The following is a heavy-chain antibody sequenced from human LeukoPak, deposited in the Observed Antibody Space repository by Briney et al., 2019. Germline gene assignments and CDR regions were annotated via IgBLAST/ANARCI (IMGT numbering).Heavy chain of an antibody. CDR1: GFTFSNYW. D-gene: IGHD3-10*01. J-gene: IGHJ4*02. CDR2: INQDGSEK. Sequence: GGSLRLSCAASGFTFSNYWMSWVRQAPGKGLEWVANINQDGSEKYYVDSVKGRFTISRDNAKNSLFLQMNSLRADDTAVYYCARDGPIEGIYFDYWGQGTLVTVSS. CDR3: ARDGPIEGIYFDY. V-gene: IGHV3-7*01.